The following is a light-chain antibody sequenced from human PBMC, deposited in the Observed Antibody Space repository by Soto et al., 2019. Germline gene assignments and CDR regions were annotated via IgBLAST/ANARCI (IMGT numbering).Light chain of an antibody. J-gene: IGLJ1*01. CDR3: SLYTTSSTFFYV. CDR2: EVV. CDR1: KNDVGFYDF. Sequence: SVLTQPPSASGSPGQSVTISCTGTKNDVGFYDFVSWYQHHPGKAPRLIIYEVVQRPSGVPDRFSGSKSGNTASLTVSGLQAADEGEYYCSLYTTSSTFFYVFGIGTKVTVL. V-gene: IGLV2-8*01.